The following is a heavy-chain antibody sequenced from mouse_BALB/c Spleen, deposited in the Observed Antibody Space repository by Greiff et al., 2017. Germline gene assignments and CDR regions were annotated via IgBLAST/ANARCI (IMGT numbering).Heavy chain of an antibody. CDR3: ARDSGATRFAY. CDR2: IRNKANGYTT. D-gene: IGHD6-1*01. Sequence: EVKLEESGGGLVQPGGSLRLSCATSGFTFTDYYMSWVRQPPGKALEWLGFIRNKANGYTTEYSASVKGRFTISRDNSQSILYLQMNTLRAEDSATYYCARDSGATRFAYWGQGTLVTVSA. V-gene: IGHV7-3*02. J-gene: IGHJ3*01. CDR1: GFTFTDYY.